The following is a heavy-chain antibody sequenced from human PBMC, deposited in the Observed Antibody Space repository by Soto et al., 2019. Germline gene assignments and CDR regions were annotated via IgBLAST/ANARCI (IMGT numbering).Heavy chain of an antibody. CDR3: ARGRKIAAAGDWFDP. Sequence: ASVKVSCKASGYTFTGYYMHWVRQAPGQGLEWMGWINPNSGGTNYAQKFQGWVTMTRDTSISTAYMELSRLRSDDTAVYYCARGRKIAAAGDWFDPWGQGTLVTVSS. D-gene: IGHD6-13*01. CDR1: GYTFTGYY. J-gene: IGHJ5*02. CDR2: INPNSGGT. V-gene: IGHV1-2*04.